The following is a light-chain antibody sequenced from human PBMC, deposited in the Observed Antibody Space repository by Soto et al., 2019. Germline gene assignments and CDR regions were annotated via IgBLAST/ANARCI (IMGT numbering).Light chain of an antibody. CDR3: QQYGSSPYT. CDR1: QSVSSSY. CDR2: GAS. Sequence: EIVWTQSPGTLSLSPGERATLSCRASQSVSSSYLAWYQQKPGQAPRLLIYGASSRATGIPDRFSGSGSGTDSTLTISRLEREDFAVYYCQQYGSSPYTFGQGTKREIK. J-gene: IGKJ2*01. V-gene: IGKV3-20*01.